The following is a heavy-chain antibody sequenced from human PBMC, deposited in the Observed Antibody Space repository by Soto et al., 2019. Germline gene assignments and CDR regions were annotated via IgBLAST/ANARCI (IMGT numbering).Heavy chain of an antibody. CDR1: GFTFSSYG. V-gene: IGHV3-33*01. D-gene: IGHD3-10*01. CDR2: IWYDGSNK. J-gene: IGHJ6*03. Sequence: GGSLRLSCAASGFTFSSYGMHWVRQAPGKGLEWVAVIWYDGSNKYYADSVKGRFTISRDNSKNTLYLQMNSLRAEDTAVYYCARDGRMVRGVIGYYYYYMDVWGKGTTVTVSS. CDR3: ARDGRMVRGVIGYYYYYMDV.